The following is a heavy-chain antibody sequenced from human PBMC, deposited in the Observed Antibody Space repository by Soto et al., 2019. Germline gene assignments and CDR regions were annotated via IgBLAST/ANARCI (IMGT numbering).Heavy chain of an antibody. D-gene: IGHD2-2*01. CDR1: GGTFSSYT. Sequence: QVQLVQSGAEVKKPGSSVKVSCKASGGTFSSYTISWVRQAPGQGLEWMGRIIPILGIANYAQKFQGRVTITADKSTSTADMELSSLRSEDTAVYYCAREADIVVVPAALDYWGQGTLVTVSS. CDR3: AREADIVVVPAALDY. CDR2: IIPILGIA. J-gene: IGHJ4*02. V-gene: IGHV1-69*08.